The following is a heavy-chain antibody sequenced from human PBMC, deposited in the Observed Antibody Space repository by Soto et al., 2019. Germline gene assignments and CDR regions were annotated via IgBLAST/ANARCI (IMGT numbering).Heavy chain of an antibody. CDR2: IFSSDSSA. D-gene: IGHD6-13*01. V-gene: IGHV5-51*01. J-gene: IGHJ4*02. CDR1: GFTFSSYS. Sequence: GESLKISCKASGFTFSSYSLGWVRHMPGKGLQWMGNIFSSDSSAKYSPSFVGQVTISVDRSINTAYLQWSSLKASDTAIYYCGPCSGSSWFDYWRPGTLVTVSS. CDR3: GPCSGSSWFDY.